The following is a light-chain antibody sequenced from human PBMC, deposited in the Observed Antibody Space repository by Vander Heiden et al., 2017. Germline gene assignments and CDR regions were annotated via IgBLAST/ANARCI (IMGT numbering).Light chain of an antibody. CDR3: QQTYGSPYT. CDR1: QSISSY. CDR2: AAS. V-gene: IGKV1-39*01. J-gene: IGKJ2*01. Sequence: DIQMTQSPSSLSASVGDRVTITCRASQSISSYLNWCQQKPGKAPNFLIYAASTLQGGVPSRFSGSGSGTDFTLTSSSLQPEDFATYYGQQTYGSPYTFGQGTKLEL.